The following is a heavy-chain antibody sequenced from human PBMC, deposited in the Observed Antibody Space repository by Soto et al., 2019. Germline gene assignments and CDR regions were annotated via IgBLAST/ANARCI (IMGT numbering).Heavy chain of an antibody. D-gene: IGHD3-22*01. Sequence: QVQLQESGPGLVKPSQTLSLTCTVSGASINSGDYYWSWIRQPPGKGLEWIGYIYYSGSTYYSPSPRSRVTISLDPSKKQFSLKLSSVTAAYTAVYYCARDIESYHSLGFYSSYFDFWGQGTLVTVSS. J-gene: IGHJ4*02. V-gene: IGHV4-30-4*01. CDR2: IYYSGST. CDR1: GASINSGDYY. CDR3: ARDIESYHSLGFYSSYFDF.